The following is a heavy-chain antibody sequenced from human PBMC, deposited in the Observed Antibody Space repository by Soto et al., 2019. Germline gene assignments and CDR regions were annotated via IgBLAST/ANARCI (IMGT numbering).Heavy chain of an antibody. J-gene: IGHJ6*02. CDR3: ARTSAAGKYYYGMDV. CDR1: GYSFTTYW. CDR2: IYPADSDT. Sequence: GESLKISCKASGYSFTTYWIGWVRQMPGKGLEWMGIIYPADSDTRYSPSLQGQVTISADKSISTAYLQWSSLKASDTAMYYCARTSAAGKYYYGMDVWGQGTTVTVSS. D-gene: IGHD6-13*01. V-gene: IGHV5-51*01.